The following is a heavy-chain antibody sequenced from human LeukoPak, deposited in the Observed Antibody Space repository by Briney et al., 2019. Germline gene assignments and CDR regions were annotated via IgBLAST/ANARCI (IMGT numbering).Heavy chain of an antibody. D-gene: IGHD1-1*01. CDR1: GGSISSSSRY. CDR2: IYYGGTT. Sequence: SETVSLTCSVSGGSISSSSRYWGWIRQPPGKGLEWIGSIYYGGTTYYNPSLKSRVTMSVDTSKNQFSLKLTSVTAADTAVYYCATTTIRLGYWGQGTLVTVSS. J-gene: IGHJ4*02. V-gene: IGHV4-39*07. CDR3: ATTTIRLGY.